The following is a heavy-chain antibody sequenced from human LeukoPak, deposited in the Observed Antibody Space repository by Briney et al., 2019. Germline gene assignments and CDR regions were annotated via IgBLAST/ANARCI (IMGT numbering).Heavy chain of an antibody. J-gene: IGHJ5*02. V-gene: IGHV3-30*02. CDR1: GFTFSSYG. Sequence: GGSLRLSCAASGFTFSSYGMHWVRQAPGEGLEWVAFIRHDGSNKYYVDSVKGRFTISRDNSKNALFLQMDSLRAEDTAVYYCARDLSSGWYWRQNWFDPWGQGTLVTVSS. CDR3: ARDLSSGWYWRQNWFDP. D-gene: IGHD6-19*01. CDR2: IRHDGSNK.